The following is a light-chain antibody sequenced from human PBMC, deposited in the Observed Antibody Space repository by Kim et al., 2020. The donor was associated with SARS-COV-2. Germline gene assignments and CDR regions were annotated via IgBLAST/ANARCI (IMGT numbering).Light chain of an antibody. CDR1: QDIKKY. CDR3: QQSDKLPLT. Sequence: ASAGDRVTNSCQASQDIKKYLNWFQKKPGKAPKLLIYDASNMEIGVPSRFSGSGSGTDFTLTISGLQPVDVATYYCQQSDKLPLTFGPGTKVDIK. V-gene: IGKV1-33*01. CDR2: DAS. J-gene: IGKJ3*01.